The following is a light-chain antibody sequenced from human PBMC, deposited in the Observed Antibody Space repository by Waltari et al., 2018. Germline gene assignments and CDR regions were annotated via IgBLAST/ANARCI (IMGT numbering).Light chain of an antibody. V-gene: IGLV2-14*01. CDR3: SSYTADSVVI. Sequence: CYQHHPGRARRLIIYEVTQRPSGVSSRLSGSRSCNTASLTISGLQSEDEADYYCSSYTADSVVIFGGGTEVTFL. CDR2: EVT. J-gene: IGLJ2*01.